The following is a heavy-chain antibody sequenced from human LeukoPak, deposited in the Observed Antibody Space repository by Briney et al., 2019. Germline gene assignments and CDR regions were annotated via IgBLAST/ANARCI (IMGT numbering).Heavy chain of an antibody. CDR2: IYYSGST. V-gene: IGHV4-39*01. Sequence: ASETLSLTCTVSGGSISSSSYYWGWIRQPPGKGLEWIGSIYYSGSTYYNPSLKSRVTISVDTSKDQFSLKLSSVTAADTAVYYCASSLACSGGSCYWWYFDYWGQGTLVTVSS. CDR1: GGSISSSSYY. J-gene: IGHJ4*02. CDR3: ASSLACSGGSCYWWYFDY. D-gene: IGHD2-15*01.